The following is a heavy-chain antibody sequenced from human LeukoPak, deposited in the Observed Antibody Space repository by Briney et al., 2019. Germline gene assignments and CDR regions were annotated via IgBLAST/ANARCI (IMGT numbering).Heavy chain of an antibody. J-gene: IGHJ4*02. CDR2: IYYSGST. CDR1: GGSISSGDYY. V-gene: IGHV4-30-4*08. Sequence: SETLSLTCTVSGGSISSGDYYWSWIRQPPGKGLEWIGYIYYSGSTYYNPSLKSRVAISVDTSKNQFSLKLSSVTAADTTVYYCARAKGVGVLGWGQGTLVTVSS. CDR3: ARAKGVGVLG. D-gene: IGHD1-26*01.